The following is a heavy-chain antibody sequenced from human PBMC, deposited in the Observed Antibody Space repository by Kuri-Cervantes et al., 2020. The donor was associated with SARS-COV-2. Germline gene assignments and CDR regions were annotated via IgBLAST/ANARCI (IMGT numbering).Heavy chain of an antibody. CDR1: GFTFTSSA. J-gene: IGHJ4*02. CDR3: ASYFFDISDYRESDY. CDR2: IVVGSGNT. V-gene: IGHV1-58*01. D-gene: IGHD3-22*01. Sequence: SVQVSCKASGFTFTSSAVQWAGQARGQRLEWIGWIVVGSGNTNYAQKFHERVTITRDMSTSTAYMELTGLRSADTAVYYCASYFFDISDYRESDYWGQGTLVTVSS.